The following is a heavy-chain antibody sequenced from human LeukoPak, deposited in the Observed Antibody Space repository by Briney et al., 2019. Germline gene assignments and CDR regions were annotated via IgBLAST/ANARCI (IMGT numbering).Heavy chain of an antibody. J-gene: IGHJ6*03. CDR1: GYTFTSYG. D-gene: IGHD4-11*01. CDR2: ISAYNGNT. Sequence: ASVKVSCTASGYTFTSYGISWVRQAPGQGLEWMGWISAYNGNTNHAQKLQGRVTMTTDTSTSTAYMELRSLRSDDTAVYYCARLMTTYHYYYYMDVWGKGTTVTVSS. CDR3: ARLMTTYHYYYYMDV. V-gene: IGHV1-18*01.